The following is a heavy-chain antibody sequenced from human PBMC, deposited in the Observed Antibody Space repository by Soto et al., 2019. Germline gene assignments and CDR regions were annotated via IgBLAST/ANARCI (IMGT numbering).Heavy chain of an antibody. CDR2: IKQDGSEK. Sequence: GGSLRLSCAASGFTFSSYWMSWVRQAPGKGLEWVANIKQDGSEKYYVDSVKGRFTISRDNAKNSLYLQMNSLRAEDTAVYYCARGRTSRGYYYYYYMDVWGKGTTVTVSS. D-gene: IGHD2-2*01. CDR3: ARGRTSRGYYYYYYMDV. CDR1: GFTFSSYW. J-gene: IGHJ6*03. V-gene: IGHV3-7*01.